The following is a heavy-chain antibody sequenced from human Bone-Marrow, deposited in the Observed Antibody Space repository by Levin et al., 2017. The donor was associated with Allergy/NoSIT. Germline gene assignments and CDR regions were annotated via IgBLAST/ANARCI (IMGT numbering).Heavy chain of an antibody. CDR1: GFTFSSHT. Sequence: GESLKISCAASGFTFSSHTMNWVRQAPGKGLEWVSFIRSSNGNVYYADSVRGRFTISRDNAKNSLYLQMNSLRADDTAVYYCARTNSRDGYNYFFDSWGQGTLVTVSS. V-gene: IGHV3-21*01. CDR3: ARTNSRDGYNYFFDS. J-gene: IGHJ4*02. D-gene: IGHD5-24*01. CDR2: IRSSNGNV.